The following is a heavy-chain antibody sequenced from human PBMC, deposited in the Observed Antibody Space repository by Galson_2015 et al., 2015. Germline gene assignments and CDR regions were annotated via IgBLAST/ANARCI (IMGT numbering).Heavy chain of an antibody. CDR2: ISSSSSYI. J-gene: IGHJ3*02. Sequence: SLRLSCAASGFTFSSYRMNWVRQAPGKGLEWVSSISSSSSYIYYADSVKGRFTISRDNAKNSLYLQMNSLRAEDTAVYYCVRDGGIAAAGSTFDIWGQGTMVTVSS. D-gene: IGHD6-13*01. V-gene: IGHV3-21*01. CDR3: VRDGGIAAAGSTFDI. CDR1: GFTFSSYR.